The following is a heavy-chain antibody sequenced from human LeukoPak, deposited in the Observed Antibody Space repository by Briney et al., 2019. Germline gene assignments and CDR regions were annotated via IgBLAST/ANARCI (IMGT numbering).Heavy chain of an antibody. V-gene: IGHV3-7*03. CDR2: IRQDGGET. Sequence: PGGSLRLSCEGSAFIFSGHWMNWVRQTPGKGLEWVANIRQDGGETYYVDSVKGRFTISRDNAKNSLYLQMNSLRAEDTAVYYCARDQASGWFAKEPYFDFWGQGTLVTVSS. D-gene: IGHD6-19*01. CDR3: ARDQASGWFAKEPYFDF. CDR1: AFIFSGHW. J-gene: IGHJ4*02.